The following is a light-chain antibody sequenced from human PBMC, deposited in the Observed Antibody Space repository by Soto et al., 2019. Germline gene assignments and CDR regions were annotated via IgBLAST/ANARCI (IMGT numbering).Light chain of an antibody. V-gene: IGLV2-14*03. J-gene: IGLJ2*01. CDR2: DVI. CDR1: SSDVGGYNY. CDR3: SSYTISSTYVV. Sequence: QSALTQPASVSGSPEQSITISCTGTSSDVGGYNYVSWYQQHPGKAPKLMIYDVINRPSGVSNRFSGSKSGNSASLTISGLQAEDEADYYCSSYTISSTYVVFGGGTKVTV.